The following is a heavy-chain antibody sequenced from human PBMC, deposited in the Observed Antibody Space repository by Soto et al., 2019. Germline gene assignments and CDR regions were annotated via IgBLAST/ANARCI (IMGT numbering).Heavy chain of an antibody. CDR3: ARAPYFGSGTYYYYALDV. V-gene: IGHV3-11*01. J-gene: IGHJ6*02. D-gene: IGHD3-10*01. Sequence: QVQLVESGGGLVKPGGSLRLSCAASGLTFSDHYMTWIRQAPGKGLEWISYISSSAGTIYYADSVKGRFTISRDNAKNSLYLQMTNLRAEDTAVYYCARAPYFGSGTYYYYALDVWAQGTTVTASS. CDR1: GLTFSDHY. CDR2: ISSSAGTI.